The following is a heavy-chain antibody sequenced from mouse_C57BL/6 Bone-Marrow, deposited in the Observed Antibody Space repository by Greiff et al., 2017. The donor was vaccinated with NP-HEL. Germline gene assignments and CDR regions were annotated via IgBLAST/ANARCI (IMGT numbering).Heavy chain of an antibody. J-gene: IGHJ2*01. CDR1: GYSFTSYY. Sequence: QVQLQQSGPELVKPGASVKMSCKASGYSFTSYYIHWVKQRPGQGLEWIGWIYPGSGNTKYNEKFKGKATLTADTSSSTAYMQLSSLTSEDSAVYYCARCDYEGDYFDYWGQGTTLTVSS. CDR2: IYPGSGNT. D-gene: IGHD2-4*01. CDR3: ARCDYEGDYFDY. V-gene: IGHV1-66*01.